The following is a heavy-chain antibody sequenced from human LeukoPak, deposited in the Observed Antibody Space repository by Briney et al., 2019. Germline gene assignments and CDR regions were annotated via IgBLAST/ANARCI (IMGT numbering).Heavy chain of an antibody. CDR3: ARDRVSGSNWFDP. V-gene: IGHV3-74*01. CDR1: GFTFSTYW. J-gene: IGHJ5*02. Sequence: GGSLRLSCAASGFTFSTYWMHWVRQAPGKGLVWVSRINSDGSSTSYADSVKGRFTISRDNAKNTLYLQMNSLRAEDTAVYYCARDRVSGSNWFDPWGQGTLVTVSS. D-gene: IGHD6-13*01. CDR2: INSDGSST.